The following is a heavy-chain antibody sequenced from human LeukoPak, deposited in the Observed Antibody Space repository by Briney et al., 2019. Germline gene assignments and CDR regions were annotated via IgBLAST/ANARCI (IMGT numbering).Heavy chain of an antibody. J-gene: IGHJ4*02. CDR3: ARPYYYDSIGYFYY. CDR2: IYPGDYDT. CDR1: GCSFTSYW. D-gene: IGHD3-22*01. Sequence: GASLQISCKGSGCSFTSYWIGWVRQMPGKGLEGMGIIYPGDYDTRYSQYFQGQVTISADKSILTAYLQWSSLKASYTAMYYCARPYYYDSIGYFYYWGQGTLVTVSS. V-gene: IGHV5-51*01.